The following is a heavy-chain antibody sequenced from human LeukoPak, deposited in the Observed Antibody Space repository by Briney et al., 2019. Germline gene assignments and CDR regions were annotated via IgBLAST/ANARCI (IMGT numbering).Heavy chain of an antibody. Sequence: PSETLSLTCTVSGGSISSGSYYWSWIRQPAGKGLEWIGRIYPSGSTNYNPSLKSQVSISIDTSKNQFSLRLTSVTAADTAVYYCARQTGSGLFILPGGQGTLVTVSS. CDR1: GGSISSGSYY. CDR2: IYPSGST. V-gene: IGHV4-61*02. D-gene: IGHD3/OR15-3a*01. CDR3: ARQTGSGLFILP. J-gene: IGHJ4*02.